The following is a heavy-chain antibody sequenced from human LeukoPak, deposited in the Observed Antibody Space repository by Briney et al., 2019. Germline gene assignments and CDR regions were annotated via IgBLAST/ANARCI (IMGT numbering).Heavy chain of an antibody. D-gene: IGHD6-13*01. Sequence: PSETLSLTCAVSGGSISSGGYSWSWIRQPPGKGLEWIGYIYHSGSTYYNPSLKSRVTISVDRSKNQFSLKLSSVTAADTAVYYCARSLKQQLATTDYWGQGTLVTVSS. V-gene: IGHV4-30-2*02. CDR2: IYHSGST. J-gene: IGHJ4*02. CDR3: ARSLKQQLATTDY. CDR1: GGSISSGGYS.